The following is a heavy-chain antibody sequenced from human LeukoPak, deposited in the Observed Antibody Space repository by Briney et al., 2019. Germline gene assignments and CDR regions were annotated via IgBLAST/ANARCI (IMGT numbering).Heavy chain of an antibody. Sequence: PSETLSLTCAVYGGSFSGYYWSWIRQPPGKGLEWIGEINHSGSTNYNPSLKSRVTISVDTSKNQFSLKLSSVTAADTAVYYCARSQTLTGYQRFDYWGQGTLVTVSS. V-gene: IGHV4-34*01. CDR2: INHSGST. J-gene: IGHJ4*02. CDR1: GGSFSGYY. D-gene: IGHD3-9*01. CDR3: ARSQTLTGYQRFDY.